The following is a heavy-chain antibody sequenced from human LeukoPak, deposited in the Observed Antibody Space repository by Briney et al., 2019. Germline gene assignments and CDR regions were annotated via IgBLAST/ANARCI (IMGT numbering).Heavy chain of an antibody. CDR2: IYPGDSDT. J-gene: IGHJ6*02. D-gene: IGHD3-22*01. CDR1: GYSFTSYW. V-gene: IGHV5-51*01. Sequence: GESLKISCKGSGYSFTSYWIGWVRQMPGKGLEWMGIIYPGDSDTRYSPSFQGQVTISADKSISTAYLQWSSLKASDTAMYYCARHSITMIVVGSRFGGMGVWGQGTTVTVSS. CDR3: ARHSITMIVVGSRFGGMGV.